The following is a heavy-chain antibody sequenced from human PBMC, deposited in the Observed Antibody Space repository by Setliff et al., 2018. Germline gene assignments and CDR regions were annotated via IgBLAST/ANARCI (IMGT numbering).Heavy chain of an antibody. D-gene: IGHD3-10*01. Sequence: SETLSLTCTVYGGSFSGYYWSWIRQPPGKGLEWLGEINHSGSTNCNPSRKSRVTISVDTSKNQFSLKLSSVPDADTAVYYCARGKGTWVLLRWFDPWGQGTLVTVSS. CDR3: ARGKGTWVLLRWFDP. J-gene: IGHJ5*02. CDR2: INHSGST. CDR1: GGSFSGYY. V-gene: IGHV4-34*01.